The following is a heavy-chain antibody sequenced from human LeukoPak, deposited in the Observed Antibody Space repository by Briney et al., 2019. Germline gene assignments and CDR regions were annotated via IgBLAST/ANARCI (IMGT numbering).Heavy chain of an antibody. Sequence: SETLSLTCAVYGGSFSGYYWSWIRQPPGKGLEWIGEINHSGSTNYNPSLKSRVTISVDTSKNQFSLKLTSVTAADTAVYYCARSNGYGLVDIWGQGTMVTVSS. CDR2: INHSGST. V-gene: IGHV4-34*01. D-gene: IGHD3-10*01. CDR1: GGSFSGYY. CDR3: ARSNGYGLVDI. J-gene: IGHJ3*02.